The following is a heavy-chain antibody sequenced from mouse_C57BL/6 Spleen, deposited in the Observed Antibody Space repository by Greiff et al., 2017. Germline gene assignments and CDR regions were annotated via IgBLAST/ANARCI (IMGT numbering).Heavy chain of an antibody. J-gene: IGHJ4*01. CDR1: GFTFSSYA. V-gene: IGHV5-4*01. D-gene: IGHD1-1*01. Sequence: EVQGVESGGGLVKPGGSLKLSCAASGFTFSSYAMSWVRQTPEKRLEWVATISDGGSYTYYPDNVKGRFTISRDNAKNNLYLQMSHLKSEDTAMYYCARDITTVVGPLGYAMDYWGQGTSVTVSS. CDR3: ARDITTVVGPLGYAMDY. CDR2: ISDGGSYT.